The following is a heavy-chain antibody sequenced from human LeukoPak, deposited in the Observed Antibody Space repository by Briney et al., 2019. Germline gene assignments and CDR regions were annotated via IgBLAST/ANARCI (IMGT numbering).Heavy chain of an antibody. CDR2: FDPEDGET. CDR1: GYTLTELS. D-gene: IGHD1-26*01. V-gene: IGHV1-24*01. CDR3: ASSGSYPTNTREYYFDY. J-gene: IGHJ4*02. Sequence: ASVKVSCKVSGYTLTELSMHWVRQAPGKGLEWMGGFDPEDGETIYAQKFQGRVTMTEDTSTDTAYMELSSLRSEDTAVYYCASSGSYPTNTREYYFDYWGQGTLVTVSS.